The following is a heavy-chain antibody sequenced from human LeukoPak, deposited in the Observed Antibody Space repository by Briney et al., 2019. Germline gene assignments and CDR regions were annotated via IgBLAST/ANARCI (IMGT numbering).Heavy chain of an antibody. D-gene: IGHD3-10*01. Sequence: ASVKVFCKASGYTFTSYYMHWVRQAPGQGLEWMGIINPSGGSTSYAQKFQGRVTMTRDTSTSTVYMELSSLRSEDTAVYYCARDLSGSGIHLRPGDYWGQGTLVTVSS. V-gene: IGHV1-46*01. CDR3: ARDLSGSGIHLRPGDY. J-gene: IGHJ4*02. CDR1: GYTFTSYY. CDR2: INPSGGST.